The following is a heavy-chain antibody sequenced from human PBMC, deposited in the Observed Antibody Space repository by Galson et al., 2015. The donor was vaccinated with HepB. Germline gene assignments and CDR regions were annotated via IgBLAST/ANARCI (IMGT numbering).Heavy chain of an antibody. Sequence: SVKVSCKAFGYTFTSYGISWVRQAPGQGLEWMGWISAYNGNTNYAQKLQGRVTMTTDTSTSTAYMELRSLRSDDTAVYYCARDGGVIKQYYMDVWGKGTTVTVSS. V-gene: IGHV1-18*01. CDR3: ARDGGVIKQYYMDV. J-gene: IGHJ6*03. D-gene: IGHD3-10*01. CDR1: GYTFTSYG. CDR2: ISAYNGNT.